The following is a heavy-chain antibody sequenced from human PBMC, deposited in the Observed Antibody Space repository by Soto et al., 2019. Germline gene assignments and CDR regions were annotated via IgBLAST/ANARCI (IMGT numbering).Heavy chain of an antibody. V-gene: IGHV4-39*01. J-gene: IGHJ4*02. CDR3: ATLWFGAADY. Sequence: QLQLQESGPGLVKPSETLSLTCTVSGGSISRSSYYWGWIRQPPGKGLEWIGSIYYSGSTHYNPSLXGXAXIXXDTSTIQFSLKLSSVTAADTAVYYCATLWFGAADYWGQGTLVTVSS. CDR1: GGSISRSSYY. D-gene: IGHD3-10*01. CDR2: IYYSGST.